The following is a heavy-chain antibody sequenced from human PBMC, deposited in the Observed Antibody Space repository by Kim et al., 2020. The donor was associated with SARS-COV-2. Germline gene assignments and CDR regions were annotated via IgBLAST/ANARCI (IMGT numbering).Heavy chain of an antibody. J-gene: IGHJ4*02. CDR1: GFTFSSYA. Sequence: GGSLRLSCAASGFTFSSYAMSWVRQAPGKGLEWVSSISGDSGKSYYADSAKGRFTISRDNSKSTLYLQMDSLRAEDTAVYYCAKITGIFSAGSVYWGQGTLVTVSS. CDR3: AKITGIFSAGSVY. V-gene: IGHV3-23*01. CDR2: ISGDSGKS. D-gene: IGHD3-10*01.